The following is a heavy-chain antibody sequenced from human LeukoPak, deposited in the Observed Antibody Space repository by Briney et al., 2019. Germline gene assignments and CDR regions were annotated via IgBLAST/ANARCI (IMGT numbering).Heavy chain of an antibody. CDR1: GGSISSSNW. V-gene: IGHV4-4*02. Sequence: PSETLSLTCAVSGGSISSSNWWSWVRQPPGKGLEWIGEIYDSESNNYNPSLKSRVTISVDTSKNQFSLKLSSVTAADTAVYYCARHSRASTYGGYLGVTANNRNRAGYYFDYWGQGTLVTVSS. CDR2: IYDSESN. J-gene: IGHJ4*02. D-gene: IGHD5-12*01. CDR3: ARHSRASTYGGYLGVTANNRNRAGYYFDY.